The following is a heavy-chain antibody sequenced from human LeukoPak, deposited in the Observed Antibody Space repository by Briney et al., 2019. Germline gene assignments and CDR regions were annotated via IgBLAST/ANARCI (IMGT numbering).Heavy chain of an antibody. Sequence: GGSLRLSCEASGFRFSTYNMNWVRQAPGKGLEWVSHISSSSSIYYADSVKGRFTISRDDAKKSLYLQMNSLRAEDTAVYYCARDGAAPGLYFDSWGQGTPVTVSS. CDR3: ARDGAAPGLYFDS. J-gene: IGHJ4*02. CDR2: ISSSSSI. CDR1: GFRFSTYN. V-gene: IGHV3-48*01. D-gene: IGHD6-13*01.